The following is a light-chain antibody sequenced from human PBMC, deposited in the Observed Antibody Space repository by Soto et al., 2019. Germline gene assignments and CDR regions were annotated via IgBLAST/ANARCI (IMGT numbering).Light chain of an antibody. J-gene: IGKJ2*01. CDR3: QQCNSYSYT. Sequence: DIQMTQSPSSLSASVGDRVTITCRASQSISSYLNWYQQKPGKAPKLLIYAASSLQSGVPSRFSGSGSGTEFTLTISSLQPDDFATYYCQQCNSYSYTFGQGTKVDIK. V-gene: IGKV1-39*01. CDR2: AAS. CDR1: QSISSY.